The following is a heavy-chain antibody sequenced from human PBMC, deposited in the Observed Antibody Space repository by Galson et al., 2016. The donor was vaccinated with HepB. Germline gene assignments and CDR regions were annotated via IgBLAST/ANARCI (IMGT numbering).Heavy chain of an antibody. CDR1: EFTLSSYA. Sequence: SLRLSCAASEFTLSSYAMNWVRQAPGKGLEWVALIWYDGSNKYYADSVKGRFTISRDNSKNTLYLQMNGLRAEDTAVYYCARVLGGTSTGYFDLWGQGTLVTVSS. D-gene: IGHD1-1*01. CDR2: IWYDGSNK. V-gene: IGHV3-33*08. CDR3: ARVLGGTSTGYFDL. J-gene: IGHJ4*02.